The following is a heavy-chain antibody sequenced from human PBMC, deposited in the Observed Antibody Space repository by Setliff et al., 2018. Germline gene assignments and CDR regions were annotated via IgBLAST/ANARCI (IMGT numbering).Heavy chain of an antibody. J-gene: IGHJ6*03. V-gene: IGHV4-31*03. CDR2: ISNSGRT. Sequence: TLSLTCTVPGDSMTRGDFYWSWIRQHRPKGLEWIGYISNSGRTYYNPSLKSRVAISVDTSKKQLSLRLSSVTAADTAVYYCATTNWDYYYMDVWGKGSMVTVSS. CDR1: GDSMTRGDFY. CDR3: ATTNWDYYYMDV. D-gene: IGHD2-8*01.